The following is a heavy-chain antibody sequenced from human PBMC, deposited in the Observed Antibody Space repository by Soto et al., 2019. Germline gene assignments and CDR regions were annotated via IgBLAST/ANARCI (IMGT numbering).Heavy chain of an antibody. V-gene: IGHV4-30-2*01. CDR3: ARGGDFWSGYTFDY. Sequence: SETLSLTCAVSGGSISSGGYSWSWIRQPPGKGLEWIGYIYHSGSTYYNPSLKSRVTISVDRSKNQFSLKLSTVTAADTAVYYCARGGDFWSGYTFDYWGQGTLVTVSS. CDR2: IYHSGST. J-gene: IGHJ4*02. D-gene: IGHD3-3*01. CDR1: GGSISSGGYS.